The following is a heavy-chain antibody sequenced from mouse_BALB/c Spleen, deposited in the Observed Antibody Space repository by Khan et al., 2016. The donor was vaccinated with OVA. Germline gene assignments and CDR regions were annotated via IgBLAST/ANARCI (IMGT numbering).Heavy chain of an antibody. CDR3: ARAGYGNPFAY. J-gene: IGHJ3*01. CDR1: GYTFTSYY. D-gene: IGHD2-1*01. V-gene: IGHV1S81*02. Sequence: QVQLQQPGAELVKPGASVKISCKASGYTFTSYYMYWVKQRPGQGLEWIGGINPNNGDTHFNEKFKNKATRTVDKSSSTAYMQLSSLTSEDSAVYYCARAGYGNPFAYWGQGTLVTVSA. CDR2: INPNNGDT.